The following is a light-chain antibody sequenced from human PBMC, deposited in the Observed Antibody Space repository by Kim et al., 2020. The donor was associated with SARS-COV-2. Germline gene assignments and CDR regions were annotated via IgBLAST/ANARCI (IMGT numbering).Light chain of an antibody. CDR1: SSNIGNNY. CDR2: DNN. Sequence: QSVLTQPPSVSAAPGQKVTISCTGSSSNIGNNYVSWYQQHPGTDPKLLIYDNNNQPSGIPDRFSASKTGTSATLGITGLQTGDEADYYCGTWDSSLSAGVFGGGTQLTVL. V-gene: IGLV1-51*01. CDR3: GTWDSSLSAGV. J-gene: IGLJ3*02.